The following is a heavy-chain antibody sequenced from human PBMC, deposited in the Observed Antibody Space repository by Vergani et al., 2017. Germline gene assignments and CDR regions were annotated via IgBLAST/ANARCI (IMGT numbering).Heavy chain of an antibody. Sequence: VQLVESGGGLVKPGGSLRLSCAASGFTVSSNYMSWVRQAPGKGLEWVSVIYSGGSTYYADSVKGRFTISRDNAKNSLYLQMNSLRAEDTAVYYCAREGMQLINGMDVWGQGTTVTVSS. CDR2: IYSGGST. J-gene: IGHJ6*02. V-gene: IGHV3-66*01. CDR1: GFTVSSNY. CDR3: AREGMQLINGMDV. D-gene: IGHD5-18*01.